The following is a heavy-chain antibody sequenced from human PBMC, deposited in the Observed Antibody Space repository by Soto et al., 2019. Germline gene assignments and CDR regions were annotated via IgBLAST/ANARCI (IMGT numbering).Heavy chain of an antibody. CDR3: ARVGSSGWAPDY. Sequence: PSETLSLTCTVSGGSITGHYWTWIRQPPGKRLEWIGSIFYSGSTNYNPSLKSRDTISVDTSKNQFSLKLSSVTAADTAVYYCARVGSSGWAPDYWGPGTLVTVSS. D-gene: IGHD6-19*01. CDR2: IFYSGST. V-gene: IGHV4-59*11. CDR1: GGSITGHY. J-gene: IGHJ4*02.